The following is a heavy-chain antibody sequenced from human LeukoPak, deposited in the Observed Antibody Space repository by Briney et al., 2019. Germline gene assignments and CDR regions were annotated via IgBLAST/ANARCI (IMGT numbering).Heavy chain of an antibody. Sequence: SDTLSLTCSVSGGSISSHYWSWLRQPAGKGLECIGHIYSDGSVNYNPSVKSRVTMSVDTSKNQFSLKLYFVTAADTAVFYCARGPAASGYFDYWDQGTLVTVSS. V-gene: IGHV4-4*07. CDR2: IYSDGSV. CDR3: ARGPAASGYFDY. J-gene: IGHJ4*02. D-gene: IGHD6-13*01. CDR1: GGSISSHY.